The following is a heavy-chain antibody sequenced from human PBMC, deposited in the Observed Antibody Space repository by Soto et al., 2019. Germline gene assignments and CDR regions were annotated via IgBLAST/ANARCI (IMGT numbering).Heavy chain of an antibody. V-gene: IGHV5-51*01. J-gene: IGHJ3*02. CDR3: AKHGQYSYRYGFDI. CDR2: IYPGDSDT. CDR1: GYRSASFG. Sequence: GYRSASFGVGWMRKKPRKGLEWMGIIYPGDSDTRYSPSFQGQVTISADKSISTAYLQWSSLKASDTAMYYCAKHGQYSYRYGFDIWGEGT. D-gene: IGHD5-18*01.